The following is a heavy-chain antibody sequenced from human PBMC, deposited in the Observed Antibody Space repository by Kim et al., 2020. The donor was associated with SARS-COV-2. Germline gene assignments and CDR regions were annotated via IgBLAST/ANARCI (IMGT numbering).Heavy chain of an antibody. CDR3: ARDTGMEVAGTLGY. Sequence: ASVKVSCKASGYTFPSYGISWVRQAPGQGLEWMGWISPYNGDTNYEQNVQGRVTMTTDTATSTAFMELRSLRSDDTAVYYCARDTGMEVAGTLGYWGQGTLVTVSS. V-gene: IGHV1-18*04. CDR2: ISPYNGDT. CDR1: GYTFPSYG. D-gene: IGHD6-19*01. J-gene: IGHJ4*02.